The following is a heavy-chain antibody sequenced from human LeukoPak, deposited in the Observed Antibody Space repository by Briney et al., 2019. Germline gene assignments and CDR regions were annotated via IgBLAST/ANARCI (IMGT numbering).Heavy chain of an antibody. CDR1: GGSISGSNW. V-gene: IGHV4-4*02. CDR2: IYHGGST. CDR3: ARTGNTAMVPLDC. J-gene: IGHJ4*02. Sequence: SGTLSLTCAVSGGSISGSNWWTWVRQSPGKGLEWIGEIYHGGSTNYNPSLKSRVTISVDKSKNQFSLNVNSVTAADTAVYYCARTGNTAMVPLDCWGQGTLVTVSS. D-gene: IGHD5-18*01.